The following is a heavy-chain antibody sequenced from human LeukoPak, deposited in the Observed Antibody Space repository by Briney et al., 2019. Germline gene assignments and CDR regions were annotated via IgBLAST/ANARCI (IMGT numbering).Heavy chain of an antibody. CDR3: AKGFSHPDS. Sequence: SETLSLTCTASGGSISSSSYYWGWIRQPPGKGLEWIGSIYYSGSTYYNPSLKSRVTISLDTSKSQVSLTLRSVTAADTAMYFCAKGFSHPDSWGQGTLVTVSS. J-gene: IGHJ4*02. V-gene: IGHV4-39*07. CDR2: IYYSGST. CDR1: GGSISSSSYY.